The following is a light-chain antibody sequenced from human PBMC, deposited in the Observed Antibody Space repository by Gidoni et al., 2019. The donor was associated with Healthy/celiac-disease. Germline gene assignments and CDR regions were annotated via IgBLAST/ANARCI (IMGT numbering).Light chain of an antibody. CDR2: GAS. J-gene: IGKJ2*01. CDR1: QSVSSN. CDR3: QQYNNWAPYT. Sequence: EIVMTQSPATLSVSPGERATLSCRASQSVSSNLAWYQQKPGQAPRLLLYGASTRATGIPARCSGSGSGTEFTLTISSLQSEDFAVYYCQQYNNWAPYTFXXXTKLEIK. V-gene: IGKV3-15*01.